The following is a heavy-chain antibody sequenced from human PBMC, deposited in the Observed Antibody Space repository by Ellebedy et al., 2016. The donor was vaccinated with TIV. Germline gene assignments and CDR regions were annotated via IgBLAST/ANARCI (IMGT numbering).Heavy chain of an antibody. CDR2: INHDGST. J-gene: IGHJ3*01. Sequence: MPSETLSLTCVVSGASISHWSRWVRQPLGKGLEWIGEINHDGSTNYNPSLRSRVTISLDRSKNQFSLEVTSVTAADTALYYCARHYLLSSTFDLWGQGTMVTVSS. CDR1: GASISHW. V-gene: IGHV4/OR15-8*01. D-gene: IGHD3-10*01. CDR3: ARHYLLSSTFDL.